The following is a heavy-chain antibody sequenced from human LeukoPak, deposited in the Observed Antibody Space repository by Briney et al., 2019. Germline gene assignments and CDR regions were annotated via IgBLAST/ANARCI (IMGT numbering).Heavy chain of an antibody. Sequence: GESLKISCKGSGYSFTSYWIGWVRQMPGKGLEWMGIIYPGDSDTRYSPSFQGQVTISADKSISTAYLQWTGLKASDSAMYYCAGRKGAPSGIGWFDPWGQGTLVTVSS. D-gene: IGHD6-19*01. J-gene: IGHJ5*02. CDR2: IYPGDSDT. CDR3: AGRKGAPSGIGWFDP. CDR1: GYSFTSYW. V-gene: IGHV5-51*01.